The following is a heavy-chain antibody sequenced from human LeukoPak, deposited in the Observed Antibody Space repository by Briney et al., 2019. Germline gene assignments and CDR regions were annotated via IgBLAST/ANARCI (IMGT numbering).Heavy chain of an antibody. V-gene: IGHV3-48*04. CDR3: ARGKLGIGVFDY. CDR2: ITSSSKTI. D-gene: IGHD7-27*01. J-gene: IGHJ4*02. Sequence: PGGSLRLSCAASGFTFSSYSMNWVRQAPGKGLEWVSYITSSSKTIYYADFVKGRFTISRDNAKNSLYLQMNSLRAEDTAVYYCARGKLGIGVFDYWGQGTRVTVSS. CDR1: GFTFSSYS.